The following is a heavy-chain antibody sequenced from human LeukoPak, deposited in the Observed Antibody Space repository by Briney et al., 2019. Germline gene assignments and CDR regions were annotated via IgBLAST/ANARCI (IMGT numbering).Heavy chain of an antibody. CDR3: ARAYDSSGYYLTDAFDI. CDR1: GGSISSGGYS. J-gene: IGHJ3*02. V-gene: IGHV4-30-2*01. CDR2: IYHSGST. Sequence: SETLSLTCAVSGGSISSGGYSWSWIRQPPGKGLEWIGYIYHSGSTYYNPSLKSRVTISVDRSKNQFSLKLSSVTAADTAVYYCARAYDSSGYYLTDAFDIWGQGTMVTVSS. D-gene: IGHD3-22*01.